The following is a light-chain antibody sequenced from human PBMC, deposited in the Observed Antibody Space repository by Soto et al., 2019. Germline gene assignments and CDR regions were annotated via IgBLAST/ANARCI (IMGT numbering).Light chain of an antibody. V-gene: IGKV1-27*01. Sequence: DIQMTQSPSSLSASVGDRVTITCRASQGISNYLSWYQQKPGKVPKLLIYAAYTLQSGGPSRFSGSGSGTDFTRNISSLQPEDVSTYYCQKYNSAKFTFGPGTKVEIK. CDR1: QGISNY. J-gene: IGKJ3*01. CDR3: QKYNSAKFT. CDR2: AAY.